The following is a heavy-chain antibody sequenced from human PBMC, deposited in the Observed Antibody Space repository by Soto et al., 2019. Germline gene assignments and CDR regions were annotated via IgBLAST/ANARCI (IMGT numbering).Heavy chain of an antibody. D-gene: IGHD3-22*01. V-gene: IGHV3-48*01. Sequence: GGSLRLSCAASGFTFSSYSMNWVRQAPGKGLEWVSYISSSSSTIYYADSVKGRFTISRDNAKNSLYLQMNSLRAEDTAVYYCARDLPFKGVVVITAYDAFEIWGQGTMVSVSS. CDR1: GFTFSSYS. J-gene: IGHJ3*02. CDR3: ARDLPFKGVVVITAYDAFEI. CDR2: ISSSSSTI.